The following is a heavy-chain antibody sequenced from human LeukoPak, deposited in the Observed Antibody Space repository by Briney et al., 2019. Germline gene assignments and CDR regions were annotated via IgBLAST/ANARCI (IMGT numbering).Heavy chain of an antibody. CDR1: GYTFTCYY. V-gene: IGHV1-46*01. J-gene: IGHJ4*02. D-gene: IGHD3-22*01. CDR3: ATSALYYYDSSGYPIDY. Sequence: GASVKVSCKASGYTFTCYYMHWVRQAPGQGLEWMGIINPSGGSTSYAQKFQGRVTMTRDTSTSTVYMELSSLRSEDTAVYYCATSALYYYDSSGYPIDYWGQGTLVTVSS. CDR2: INPSGGST.